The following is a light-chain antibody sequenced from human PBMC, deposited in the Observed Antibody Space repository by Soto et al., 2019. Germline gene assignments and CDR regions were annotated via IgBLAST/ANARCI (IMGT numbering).Light chain of an antibody. CDR1: QGLSSW. CDR2: AAS. Sequence: DIQLTQSPSSISASVGDRVTITCRASQGLSSWLAWYQQRPGKAPKLLIYAASNLQSGVPSRFSGSRSGPDFTLTISSLQPEDFATYYCQQSYSSPPTFGQGTKVDIK. V-gene: IGKV1-12*01. J-gene: IGKJ1*01. CDR3: QQSYSSPPT.